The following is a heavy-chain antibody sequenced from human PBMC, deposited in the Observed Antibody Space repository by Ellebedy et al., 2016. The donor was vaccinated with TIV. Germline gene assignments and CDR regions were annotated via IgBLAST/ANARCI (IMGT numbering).Heavy chain of an antibody. V-gene: IGHV3-74*01. CDR1: GFTFSNSW. Sequence: PGGSLRLSCAASGFTFSNSWMHWVRQDPGKGLVWVSRISPDGTSTTYADSVKGRFAISRDNAKNTLYLQMTSLRADDPAVYFCAGPGGGTTLDYWGQGTLVTVSS. J-gene: IGHJ4*02. CDR2: ISPDGTST. D-gene: IGHD4-17*01. CDR3: AGPGGGTTLDY.